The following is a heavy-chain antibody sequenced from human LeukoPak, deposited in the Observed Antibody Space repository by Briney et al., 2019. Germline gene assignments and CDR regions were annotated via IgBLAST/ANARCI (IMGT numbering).Heavy chain of an antibody. CDR3: ARDRGYDSSGYYRDYFDY. CDR2: ISYGGRTV. J-gene: IGHJ4*02. CDR1: GISISDNY. V-gene: IGHV3-11*04. D-gene: IGHD3-22*01. Sequence: GGSLRLSCEASGISISDNYMSWIRQAPGKGLEWVSYISYGGRTVYSADSVKGRFTISRDNAKNSVYLQMNSLRAEDTAVYYCARDRGYDSSGYYRDYFDYWGQGTLVTVSS.